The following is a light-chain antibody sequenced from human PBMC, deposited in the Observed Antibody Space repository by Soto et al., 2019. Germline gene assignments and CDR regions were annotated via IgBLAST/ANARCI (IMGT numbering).Light chain of an antibody. CDR1: GSDVGGYDY. V-gene: IGLV2-14*01. CDR3: SSYTSSSTYV. CDR2: EVT. J-gene: IGLJ1*01. Sequence: QSVLTQPASVSGSPGQSITISRTGTGSDVGGYDYVSWYQHHPGKAPKVMIYEVTNRPSGVSNRFSGSKSGNTASLTISGLLAEDEADCYCSSYTSSSTYVFGTGTKVTVL.